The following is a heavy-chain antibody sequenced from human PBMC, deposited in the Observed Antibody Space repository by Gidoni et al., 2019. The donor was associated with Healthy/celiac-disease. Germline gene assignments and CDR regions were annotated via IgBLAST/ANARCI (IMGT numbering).Heavy chain of an antibody. CDR3: ASSSRYFDWSHSFDY. V-gene: IGHV4-4*02. D-gene: IGHD3-9*01. CDR2: IYHSGST. J-gene: IGHJ4*02. Sequence: QVQLQESGPGLVKPSGTLSLTCAVSGGSISSSNWWSWVRQPPGKGLEWIGEIYHSGSTNYNPSLKSRVTISVDKSKNQFSLKLSSVTAADTAVYYCASSSRYFDWSHSFDYWGQGTLVTVSS. CDR1: GGSISSSNW.